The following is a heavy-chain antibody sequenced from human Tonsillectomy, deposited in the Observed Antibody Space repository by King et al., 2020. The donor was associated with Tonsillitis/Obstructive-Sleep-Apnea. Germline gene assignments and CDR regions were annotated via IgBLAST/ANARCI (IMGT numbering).Heavy chain of an antibody. D-gene: IGHD3-3*01. CDR2: INPSGGST. Sequence: VQLVESGAEVKKPGASVKVSCKASGYTFTSYYMHWVRQAPGQGLEWMGIINPSGGSTSYAQKFQGRVTMTRDTSTSTVYMELSSLRSEDTAVYYCARGSLGITIFGVDYYFDYWGPGTLVTVSS. CDR3: ARGSLGITIFGVDYYFDY. CDR1: GYTFTSYY. J-gene: IGHJ4*02. V-gene: IGHV1-46*01.